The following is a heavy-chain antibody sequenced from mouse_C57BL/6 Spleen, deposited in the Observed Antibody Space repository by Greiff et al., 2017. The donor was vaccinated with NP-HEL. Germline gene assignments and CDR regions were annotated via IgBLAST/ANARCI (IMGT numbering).Heavy chain of an antibody. Sequence: VQLQESGTDLVKPGASVKLSCTASGYTFTSYCMYWVKQRPGQGLEWIGHINPSNGGTNYNEKFKSKATLTGDKSSSTAYLQLSILTSEDAAVYYCATRLGTTDFDYWGQGTTLTVSS. CDR3: ATRLGTTDFDY. CDR2: INPSNGGT. CDR1: GYTFTSYC. D-gene: IGHD1-1*01. V-gene: IGHV1-53*01. J-gene: IGHJ2*01.